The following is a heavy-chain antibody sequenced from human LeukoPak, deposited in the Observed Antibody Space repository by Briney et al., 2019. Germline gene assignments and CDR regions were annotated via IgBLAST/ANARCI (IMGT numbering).Heavy chain of an antibody. CDR3: ARDCSSTSYYKRWFDP. Sequence: PSETLSLTCTVSGGSISSYYWSWIRQPAGKGLEWIGRIYTSGSTNYNPSLKSRVTMSVDTSKNQFSLKLSSVTAADTAVYYCARDCSSTSYYKRWFDPWGQGTLVTVSS. V-gene: IGHV4-4*07. CDR1: GGSISSYY. J-gene: IGHJ5*02. D-gene: IGHD2-2*02. CDR2: IYTSGST.